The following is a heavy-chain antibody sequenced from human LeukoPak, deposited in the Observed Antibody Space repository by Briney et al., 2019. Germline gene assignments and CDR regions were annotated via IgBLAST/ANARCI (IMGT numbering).Heavy chain of an antibody. D-gene: IGHD3-22*01. CDR1: GSSFTSYW. Sequence: GESLKISCKGSGSSFTSYWIGWVRQMPGKGLEWMGIIYPGDSDTRYSPSFQGQVTISADKSISTAYLQWSSLKASDTAMYYCARQKGGYYSKYYFDYWGQGTLVTVSS. CDR2: IYPGDSDT. V-gene: IGHV5-51*01. J-gene: IGHJ4*02. CDR3: ARQKGGYYSKYYFDY.